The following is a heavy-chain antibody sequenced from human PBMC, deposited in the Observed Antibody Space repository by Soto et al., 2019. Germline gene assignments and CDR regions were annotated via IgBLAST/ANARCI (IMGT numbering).Heavy chain of an antibody. D-gene: IGHD3-3*01. J-gene: IGHJ4*02. CDR2: ISYDGTKQ. CDR3: GREVKATFGPETSSGHFDS. Sequence: QVKLVESGGRVVQPGGSLRLSCAASGFAFSKYDMHWVRQAPGKGLEWVAGISYDGTKQNSGDFPKGRFTISRDNFKNTMVLEANSLTREDTAVYYCGREVKATFGPETSSGHFDSWGQGTLLTVSS. CDR1: GFAFSKYD. V-gene: IGHV3-30*03.